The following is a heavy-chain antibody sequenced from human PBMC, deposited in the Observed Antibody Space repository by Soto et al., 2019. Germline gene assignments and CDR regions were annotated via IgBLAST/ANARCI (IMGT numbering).Heavy chain of an antibody. CDR3: YAADFYYYGMDV. Sequence: QVQLVQSGAEVKKPGASVKVSCKASGDTFTRCGISWVRQAPGQGLEWMGWISAYNAKTDYAQKFQGRVTLTTATSTSTAYMELRSLRSDDTAVYYCYAADFYYYGMDVWGPGTTVTVSS. V-gene: IGHV1-18*01. CDR1: GDTFTRCG. J-gene: IGHJ6*02. D-gene: IGHD2-2*01. CDR2: ISAYNAKT.